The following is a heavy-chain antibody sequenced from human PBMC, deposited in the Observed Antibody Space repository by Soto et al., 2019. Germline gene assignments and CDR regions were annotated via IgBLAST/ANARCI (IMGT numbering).Heavy chain of an antibody. CDR2: ISYDGSNK. CDR3: ARDGAGYSGYDGRRGGNAHLGIFDY. D-gene: IGHD5-12*01. J-gene: IGHJ4*02. V-gene: IGHV3-30-3*01. CDR1: GFTFSSYA. Sequence: TGGSLRLSCAASGFTFSSYAMHWVRQAPGKGLEWVAVISYDGSNKYYADSVKCQFTISRDNSKNTLYLQMNSLRAEDTAVYYCARDGAGYSGYDGRRGGNAHLGIFDYWGQGTLVTVSS.